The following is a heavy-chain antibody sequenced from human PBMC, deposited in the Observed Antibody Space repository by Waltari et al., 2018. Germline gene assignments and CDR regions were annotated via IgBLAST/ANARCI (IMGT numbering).Heavy chain of an antibody. CDR3: ARASNYDFWSGYYTKTLYYYYYMDV. Sequence: QVQLQQWGAGLLKPSETLSLTCAVYGGSFSGYSWSWIRQPPGKGLGWLGEINHSGSTNYNPSLKSRVTISVDTSKNQFSLKLSSVTAADTAVYYCARASNYDFWSGYYTKTLYYYYYMDVWGKGTTVTVSS. V-gene: IGHV4-34*01. CDR2: INHSGST. CDR1: GGSFSGYS. D-gene: IGHD3-3*01. J-gene: IGHJ6*03.